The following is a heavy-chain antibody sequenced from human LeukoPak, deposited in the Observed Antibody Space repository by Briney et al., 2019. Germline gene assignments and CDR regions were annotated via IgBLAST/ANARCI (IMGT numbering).Heavy chain of an antibody. CDR1: GDTVRRYA. V-gene: IGHV1-69*01. D-gene: IGHD2/OR15-2a*01. J-gene: IGHJ4*02. CDR2: IISTYGAS. CDR3: ARDRTGYGNYYFDS. Sequence: SVKVSCKAFGDTVRRYAIGWVRQAPGQGLEWIGGIISTYGASNYAQKFQGRVTLTADESANTAYMELRDLRSDDTAVYYCARDRTGYGNYYFDSWGQGTPVTVPS.